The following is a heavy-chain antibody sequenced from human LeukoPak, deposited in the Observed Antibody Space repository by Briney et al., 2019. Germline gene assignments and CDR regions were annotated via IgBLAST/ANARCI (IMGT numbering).Heavy chain of an antibody. Sequence: GGSLRLSCAASGLTFREYYMSWIRQAPGKGLEWVSYISSSGSTIYYADSVKGRFTISRDNAKNSLYLQMNSLRAEDTAVYYCARGVVGATKAFDIWGQGTMVTVSS. J-gene: IGHJ3*02. CDR2: ISSSGSTI. CDR1: GLTFREYY. CDR3: ARGVVGATKAFDI. V-gene: IGHV3-11*01. D-gene: IGHD1-26*01.